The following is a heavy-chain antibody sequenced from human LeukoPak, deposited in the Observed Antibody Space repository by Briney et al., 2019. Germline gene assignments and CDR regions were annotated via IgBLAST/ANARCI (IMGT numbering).Heavy chain of an antibody. CDR1: GGSISSGGYY. D-gene: IGHD6-13*01. V-gene: IGHV4-31*03. J-gene: IGHJ4*02. CDR2: IYYSGST. CDR3: ARAGSWHNANFDY. Sequence: SETLSLTCTVSGGSISSGGYYWSWIRQHPGKGLEWIGYIYYSGSTYYNPSLKSRVTISVDTSKNQFSLKLSSVTAADTAVYYCARAGSWHNANFDYWGQGILVTVSS.